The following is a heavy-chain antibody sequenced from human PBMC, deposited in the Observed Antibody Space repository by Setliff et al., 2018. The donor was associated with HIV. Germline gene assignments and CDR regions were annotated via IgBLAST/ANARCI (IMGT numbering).Heavy chain of an antibody. CDR2: IYCRSKWYS. J-gene: IGHJ4*02. Sequence: SQTLSLTCAISGDSVLSSRAAWNWIRQSPSGGLEWLGRIYCRSKWYSEYAVSVISRLTIKPDTLENRFSLQLSSVTPEDTAVYFCARDCDPSRYYYLSLFDFWGQGTPVTVSS. V-gene: IGHV6-1*01. D-gene: IGHD3-22*01. CDR3: ARDCDPSRYYYLSLFDF. CDR1: GDSVLSSRAA.